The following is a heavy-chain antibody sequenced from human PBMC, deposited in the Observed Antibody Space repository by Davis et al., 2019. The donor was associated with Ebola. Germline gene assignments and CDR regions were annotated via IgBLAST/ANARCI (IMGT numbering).Heavy chain of an antibody. CDR1: GFTFNSYA. CDR2: ISARGGSN. CDR3: AKAGDYDFWSGYYGR. Sequence: GESLKISCAASGFTFNSYAMSWVRQAPGKGLEWVSSISARGGSNHYADSVKGRFTISRDNTKNTLYLQMNSLRAEDTAVYYCAKAGDYDFWSGYYGRWGQGTLVTVSS. V-gene: IGHV3-23*01. J-gene: IGHJ4*02. D-gene: IGHD3-3*01.